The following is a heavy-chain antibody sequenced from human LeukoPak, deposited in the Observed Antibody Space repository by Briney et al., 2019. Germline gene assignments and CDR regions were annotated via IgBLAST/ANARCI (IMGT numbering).Heavy chain of an antibody. CDR1: GFPFSSYW. V-gene: IGHV3-30*03. Sequence: GGSLRLSCVASGFPFSSYWMTWVRQAPGKGLEWVAVISYDGSNKYYADSVKGRFTISRDNSKNTLYLQMNSLRAEDTAVYYCARDRYGSSGYYLDYWGQGTLVTVSS. CDR3: ARDRYGSSGYYLDY. CDR2: ISYDGSNK. J-gene: IGHJ4*02. D-gene: IGHD3-22*01.